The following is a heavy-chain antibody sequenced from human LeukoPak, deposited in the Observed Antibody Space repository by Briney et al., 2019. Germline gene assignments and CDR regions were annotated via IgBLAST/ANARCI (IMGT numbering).Heavy chain of an antibody. J-gene: IGHJ6*03. CDR1: GDSISSYY. Sequence: SETLSLTCTVSGDSISSYYWTWIRQPAGKGLEWIGRVDSSGITNYNPSLKSRVTMSVDTSKNQFSLKLTSVIAADTAVYYCARVKYQLGYYYYMDVWGKGTTVTVSS. V-gene: IGHV4-4*07. CDR3: ARVKYQLGYYYYMDV. CDR2: VDSSGIT. D-gene: IGHD2-2*01.